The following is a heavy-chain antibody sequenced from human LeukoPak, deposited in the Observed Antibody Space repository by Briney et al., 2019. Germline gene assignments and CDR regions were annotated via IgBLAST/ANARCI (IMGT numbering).Heavy chain of an antibody. CDR1: GFTFSSYA. CDR3: AKDHSKADYYYYGMDV. V-gene: IGHV3-23*01. D-gene: IGHD2-21*01. CDR2: ISGSGGST. Sequence: GGSLRLSCAASGFTFSSYAMSWVRQAPGKGLEWVSAISGSGGSTYYADSVKGRFTISRDNSKNRLYLQMNSLRAEDTAVYYCAKDHSKADYYYYGMDVWGQGTTVTVSS. J-gene: IGHJ6*02.